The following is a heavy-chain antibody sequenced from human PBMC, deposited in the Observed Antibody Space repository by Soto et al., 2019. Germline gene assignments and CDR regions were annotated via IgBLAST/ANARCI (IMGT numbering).Heavy chain of an antibody. CDR2: IYHSGST. V-gene: IGHV4-4*02. CDR1: SGSISSSNW. D-gene: IGHD6-13*01. J-gene: IGHJ5*02. CDR3: ARGEGSSWQGNWFDP. Sequence: SETLSLTCAVSSGSISSSNWWSWVRQPPGKGLEWIGEIYHSGSTNYNPSLKSRVTISVDKSKNQFSLKLSSVTAADTAVYYCARGEGSSWQGNWFDPWGQGTLVTVSS.